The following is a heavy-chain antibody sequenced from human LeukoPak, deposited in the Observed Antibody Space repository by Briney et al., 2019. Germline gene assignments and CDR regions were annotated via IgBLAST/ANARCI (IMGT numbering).Heavy chain of an antibody. D-gene: IGHD3-22*01. CDR2: IKSDGST. Sequence: GGSLRLSCAASGFTFSSYWMHWVRQAPGKGLVWVSRIKSDGSTKYADSVKSRFTISRDNAKNTVSLQMNSLRAEDTGVYFCARAPSEIGGYYPEYFRHWGQGTLVTVSS. J-gene: IGHJ1*01. CDR1: GFTFSSYW. CDR3: ARAPSEIGGYYPEYFRH. V-gene: IGHV3-74*01.